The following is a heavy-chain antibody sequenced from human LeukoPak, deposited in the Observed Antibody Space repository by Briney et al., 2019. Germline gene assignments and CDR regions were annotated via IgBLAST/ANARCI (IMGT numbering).Heavy chain of an antibody. CDR1: GYSFSLYG. Sequence: GASVQVSCKASGYSFSLYGITWARQAPGQGLEYLGWISASDGTTNYAQKVQDRVTMNTDTTTSTAYLELRSLRSEDTAVYYCARCGAAVTTHFSHWGQGTLVTVSS. CDR2: ISASDGTT. D-gene: IGHD4-17*01. V-gene: IGHV1-18*01. CDR3: ARCGAAVTTHFSH. J-gene: IGHJ4*02.